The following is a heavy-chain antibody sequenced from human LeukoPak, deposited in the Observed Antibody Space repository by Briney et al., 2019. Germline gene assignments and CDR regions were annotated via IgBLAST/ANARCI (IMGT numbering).Heavy chain of an antibody. V-gene: IGHV5-51*01. CDR2: IYPGGSDT. D-gene: IGHD3-22*01. J-gene: IGHJ3*02. Sequence: GESLKISCKGSGYSFTSYWIGWVRQMPGKGLEWMGIIYPGGSDTRYSPSFQGQVTISADKSISTAYLQWSSLKASDTAMYYCARRSYYDSSGPGAFDIWGQGTMVTVSS. CDR1: GYSFTSYW. CDR3: ARRSYYDSSGPGAFDI.